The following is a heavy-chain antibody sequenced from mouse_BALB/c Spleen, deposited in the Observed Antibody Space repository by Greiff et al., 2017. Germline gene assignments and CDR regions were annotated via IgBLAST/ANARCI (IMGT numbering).Heavy chain of an antibody. Sequence: EVQLLESGGGLVKPGGSLKLSCAASGFTFSSYAMSWVRQTPEKRLEWVASISSSGSTYYPDSVKSRFTISRDNAWNILYLQMSSLRSEDTAMYYCARGRGSSRGYFDVWGAGTTVTVSA. CDR1: GFTFSSYA. V-gene: IGHV5-6-5*01. CDR2: ISSSGST. CDR3: ARGRGSSRGYFDV. J-gene: IGHJ1*01. D-gene: IGHD1-1*01.